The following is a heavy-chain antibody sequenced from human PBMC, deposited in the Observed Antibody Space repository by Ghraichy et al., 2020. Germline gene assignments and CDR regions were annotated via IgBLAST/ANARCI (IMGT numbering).Heavy chain of an antibody. CDR2: ISYHGKKA. CDR3: ARDSVPVVTPIEDFLANTFDS. D-gene: IGHD2-21*02. J-gene: IGHJ5*01. V-gene: IGHV3-30*03. CDR1: GFTFRTYG. Sequence: SCTVSGFTFRTYGIHWVRQTPGKGLEWVAVISYHGKKAFYVDSVKGRFTVSRDDARDTVYLQMISLRLEDTGVYYCARDSVPVVTPIEDFLANTFDSWGQGTLVTVSS.